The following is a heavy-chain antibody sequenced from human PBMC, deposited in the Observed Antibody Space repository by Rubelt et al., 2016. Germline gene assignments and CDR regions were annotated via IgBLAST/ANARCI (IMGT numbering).Heavy chain of an antibody. CDR3: AKDLGQHELRRAFDI. V-gene: IGHV3-74*01. CDR1: GFTFSIQW. J-gene: IGHJ3*02. D-gene: IGHD1/OR15-1a*01. Sequence: EVQLVESGGGLVQPGGSLRLSCAASGFTFSIQWMYWVRQAPGKGLVWVSRINSDGISTGYADSVQRRCTISRDNAKNSLYRQMNSLRAEDTALYYCAKDLGQHELRRAFDIWGQGTMVTVSS. CDR2: INSDGIST.